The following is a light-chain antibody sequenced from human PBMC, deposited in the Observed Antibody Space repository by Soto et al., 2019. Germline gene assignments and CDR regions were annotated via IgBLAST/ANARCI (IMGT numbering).Light chain of an antibody. J-gene: IGLJ1*01. CDR3: SSYAGSLYV. CDR2: EVS. V-gene: IGLV2-8*01. CDR1: SSDVGGYNY. Sequence: QSVLTQSPSASGSPGQSVTISCTGTSSDVGGYNYVSWYQQHPGKASKLMIYEVSKRPSGVPDRFSGSKSGNTASLTVSGLQAEDEADYYCSSYAGSLYVFGTGTKVTVL.